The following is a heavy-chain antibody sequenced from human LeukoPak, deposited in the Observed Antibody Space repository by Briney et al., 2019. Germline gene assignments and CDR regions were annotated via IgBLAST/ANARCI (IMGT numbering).Heavy chain of an antibody. V-gene: IGHV4-38-2*02. CDR2: VYHVGTT. Sequence: SETLSLTCTVSGYSINNGYYWGWIRQPPGKGLEWIGVYHVGTTDYNPSLRSRVTISVDGSKNQMSLTLSSVAAEDTAVYYCARARRFLTGSPSDYWGQGTLVTVSS. CDR1: GYSINNGYY. CDR3: ARARRFLTGSPSDY. D-gene: IGHD3-9*01. J-gene: IGHJ4*02.